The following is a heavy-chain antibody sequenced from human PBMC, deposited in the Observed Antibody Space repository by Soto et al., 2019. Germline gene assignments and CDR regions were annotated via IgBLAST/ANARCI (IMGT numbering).Heavy chain of an antibody. D-gene: IGHD4-17*01. J-gene: IGHJ1*01. V-gene: IGHV1-18*01. Sequence: QVQLVQSGSELKKPGASVKVSCKASGYTFTSYGISWVRQAPGQGLEWMGWISPLKGYTQYSQKAQGRVSLTTDTSSITAYMEMTTLTVDDTAVYYCAMDYGDRPEYFQHWGQGTLVTVSS. CDR1: GYTFTSYG. CDR3: AMDYGDRPEYFQH. CDR2: ISPLKGYT.